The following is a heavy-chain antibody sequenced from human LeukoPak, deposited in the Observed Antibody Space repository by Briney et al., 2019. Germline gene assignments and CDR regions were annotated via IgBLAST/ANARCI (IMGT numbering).Heavy chain of an antibody. CDR2: INHSGST. CDR1: GGSFSGYY. CDR3: ARGRYGIGGYSSGWTRGRWFDP. J-gene: IGHJ5*02. V-gene: IGHV4-34*01. Sequence: SETLSLTCAVYGGSFSGYYWSWIRQPPGKGLEWIGEINHSGSTNYNPSLKNRVTISVDTSKNQFSLKLSSVTAADTAVYYCARGRYGIGGYSSGWTRGRWFDPWGQGTLVTVSS. D-gene: IGHD6-19*01.